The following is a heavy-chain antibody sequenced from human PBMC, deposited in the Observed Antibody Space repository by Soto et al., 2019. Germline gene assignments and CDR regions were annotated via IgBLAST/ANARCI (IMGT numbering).Heavy chain of an antibody. CDR3: ARDPFNDNSDFPGC. CDR2: ISDSSDTI. Sequence: PGGSLRLSCDASGFAFSTYSMNWVRQAPGKGLEWVSYISDSSDTIYYAASVKGRFTISRDNAKNSLFLQMNSLRDEDTAVYFCARDPFNDNSDFPGCWGQGTLVTVSS. CDR1: GFAFSTYS. V-gene: IGHV3-48*02. D-gene: IGHD3-22*01. J-gene: IGHJ4*02.